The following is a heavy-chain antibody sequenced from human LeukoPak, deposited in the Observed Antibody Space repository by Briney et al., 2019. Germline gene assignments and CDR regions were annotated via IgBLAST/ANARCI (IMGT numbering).Heavy chain of an antibody. J-gene: IGHJ4*02. V-gene: IGHV3-7*01. Sequence: GGSLRLSCAASGFPFSNYWLSWVRQAPGKGLEWVANMKQDGSEKYYVDSVKGRFTVSRDNAGNSLYLQMNSLRAEDTAIYYCARDPARYRGYDYALPLGYWGQGTLVTVSS. CDR2: MKQDGSEK. CDR1: GFPFSNYW. CDR3: ARDPARYRGYDYALPLGY. D-gene: IGHD5-12*01.